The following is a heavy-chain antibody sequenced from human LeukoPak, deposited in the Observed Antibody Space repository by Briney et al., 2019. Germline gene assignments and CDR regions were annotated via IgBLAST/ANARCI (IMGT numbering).Heavy chain of an antibody. Sequence: SETLSLTCAVYGGSFSGYYWSWIRQPPGKGLEWIGEINHSGSTNYNPSLKSRVTISVDTSKNQFSLKWSSVTAADTAVYYCARKDHYGMDVWGKGTTVTVSS. CDR2: INHSGST. CDR1: GGSFSGYY. V-gene: IGHV4-34*01. CDR3: ARKDHYGMDV. J-gene: IGHJ6*04.